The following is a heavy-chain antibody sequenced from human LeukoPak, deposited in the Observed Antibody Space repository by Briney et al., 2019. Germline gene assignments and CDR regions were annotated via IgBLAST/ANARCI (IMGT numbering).Heavy chain of an antibody. J-gene: IGHJ5*02. V-gene: IGHV3-11*04. CDR1: GFTFSDYY. CDR3: ARPYCSSTSCYRFDP. D-gene: IGHD2-2*01. Sequence: PGGSLRLSCAASGFTFSDYYMSWIRQAPGKGLEWVSYISSSGSTIYYADSVKGRFTIPRDNAKNSLYLQMNSLRAEDTAVYYCARPYCSSTSCYRFDPWGQGTLVTVSS. CDR2: ISSSGSTI.